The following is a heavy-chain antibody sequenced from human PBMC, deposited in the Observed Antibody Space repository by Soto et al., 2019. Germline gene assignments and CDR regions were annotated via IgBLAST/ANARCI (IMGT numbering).Heavy chain of an antibody. Sequence: QVQLQESGPGLVKPSETLSLTCTVSGGSISSYYWSWIRQPPGKGLEWIGYIYYSGSTNYNPSLKRRATLSVDTSKNQFSLKLSSVTAADTAVYYCARGAGWFDPWGQGTLVTVSS. D-gene: IGHD3-10*01. V-gene: IGHV4-59*01. CDR1: GGSISSYY. CDR2: IYYSGST. J-gene: IGHJ5*02. CDR3: ARGAGWFDP.